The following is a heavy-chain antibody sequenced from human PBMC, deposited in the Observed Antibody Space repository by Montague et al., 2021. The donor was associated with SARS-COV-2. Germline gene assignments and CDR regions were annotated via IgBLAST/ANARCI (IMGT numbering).Heavy chain of an antibody. CDR3: ARIRYDILTGYQTLFDY. Sequence: VKPTQTLTLTCTFSGFSLSTSGMCVSWIRQPPGKALEWLARIDWDDDKYYSTSLKTRLTISKDTSKNQVVLTMTNMDPVDTATYYYARIRYDILTGYQTLFDYWGQGTLVTVSS. CDR1: GFSLSTSGMC. D-gene: IGHD3-9*01. CDR2: IDWDDDK. V-gene: IGHV2-70*11. J-gene: IGHJ4*02.